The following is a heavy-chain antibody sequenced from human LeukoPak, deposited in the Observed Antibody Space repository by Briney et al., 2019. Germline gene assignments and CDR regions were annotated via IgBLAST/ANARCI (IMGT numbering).Heavy chain of an antibody. CDR3: ARRTGWVDP. V-gene: IGHV4-30-2*01. J-gene: IGHJ5*02. CDR1: GVSIARGGYS. CDR2: IYETGNS. Sequence: SETLSLTCIVSGVSIARGGYSWTWLRQPPGKGLEWIGGIYETGNSHYNPSLKSRVTISVDFAKNHFTLNLTTVTAADTAVYYCARRTGWVDPWGQGTLVTVSS.